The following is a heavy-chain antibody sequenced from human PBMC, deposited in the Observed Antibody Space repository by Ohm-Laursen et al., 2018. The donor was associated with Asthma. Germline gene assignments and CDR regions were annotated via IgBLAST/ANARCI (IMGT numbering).Heavy chain of an antibody. CDR2: ISSSSSTI. V-gene: IGHV3-48*04. J-gene: IGHJ5*02. D-gene: IGHD6-13*01. Sequence: SLRLSCTASGFTFSSYWMSWVRQAPGKGLEWVSYISSSSSTIYYADSVKGRFTISRDNAKNSLYLQMNSLRAEDTAVYYCVRFERIAAAGGWFDPWGQGTMVTVSS. CDR1: GFTFSSYW. CDR3: VRFERIAAAGGWFDP.